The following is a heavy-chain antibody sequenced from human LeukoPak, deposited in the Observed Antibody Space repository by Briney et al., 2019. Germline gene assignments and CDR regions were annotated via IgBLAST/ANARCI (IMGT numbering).Heavy chain of an antibody. CDR1: GYTFTEYA. J-gene: IGHJ4*02. Sequence: ASVKVSCKASGYTFTEYALHWVRQAPGQGLEWMGWINAGDGGTKYSQNFQGRVTISRDTSATTVYMQLSSLRSEDTAVYYCASDISSSIDYWGQGTLVTVSS. CDR3: ASDISSSIDY. CDR2: INAGDGGT. D-gene: IGHD3-9*01. V-gene: IGHV1-3*01.